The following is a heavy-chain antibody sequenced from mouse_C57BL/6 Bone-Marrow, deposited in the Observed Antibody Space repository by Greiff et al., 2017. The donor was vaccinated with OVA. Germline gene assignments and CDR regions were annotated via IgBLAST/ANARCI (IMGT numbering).Heavy chain of an antibody. Sequence: DVKLVESGGGLVQPGGSLKLSCAASGFTFSDYYMYWVRQTPEKRLEWVAYISNGGGSTYYPDTVKGRFTISRDNAKNTLYLQMSRLKSEDTAMYYCARDRGYPFAYWGQGTLVTVSA. CDR2: ISNGGGST. V-gene: IGHV5-12*01. CDR3: ARDRGYPFAY. D-gene: IGHD2-2*01. J-gene: IGHJ3*01. CDR1: GFTFSDYY.